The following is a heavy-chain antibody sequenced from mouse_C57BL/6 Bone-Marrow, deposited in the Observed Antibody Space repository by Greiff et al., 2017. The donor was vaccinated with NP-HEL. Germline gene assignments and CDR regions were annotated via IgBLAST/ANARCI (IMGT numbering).Heavy chain of an antibody. V-gene: IGHV1-64*01. CDR1: GYAFTSYW. J-gene: IGHJ1*03. CDR3: AIGGWDYGCSLYWYFDV. CDR2: IHPKSGST. D-gene: IGHD1-1*01. Sequence: QVQLQQPGAELVKPGASVKLSCKASGYAFTSYWMHWVKQRPGQGLEWIGMIHPKSGSTNYNEKFKSKATLTVDKSSSTAYMQLSSLTSEDSAVYYCAIGGWDYGCSLYWYFDVWGTGTTVTVSS.